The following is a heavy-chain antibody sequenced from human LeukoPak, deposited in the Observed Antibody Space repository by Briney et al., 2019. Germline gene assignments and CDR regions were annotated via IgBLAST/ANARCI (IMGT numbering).Heavy chain of an antibody. D-gene: IGHD2-15*01. Sequence: KPSETLSLTCTVSGGSISSYYWSWIRQPPGKGLEWSGDIYYSGSTKYNPSLKSRVTISVDTSKSQISLKLSSVTAADMAVYYCARENSGYCSGDKCTNWFDPWGQGTLVTVSS. V-gene: IGHV4-59*01. CDR1: GGSISSYY. CDR3: ARENSGYCSGDKCTNWFDP. J-gene: IGHJ5*02. CDR2: IYYSGST.